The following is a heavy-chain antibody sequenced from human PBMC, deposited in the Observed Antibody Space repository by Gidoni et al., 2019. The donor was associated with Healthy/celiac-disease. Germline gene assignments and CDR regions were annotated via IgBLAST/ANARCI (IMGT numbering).Heavy chain of an antibody. CDR2: ISGSGGST. CDR1: GFTFSSYA. J-gene: IGHJ3*02. D-gene: IGHD6-19*01. CDR3: AKARQWLVLGAFDI. V-gene: IGHV3-23*01. Sequence: EVQLLESGGGLVQPGGSLRLSCESSGFTFSSYAISWVCQAPGKGLGWVSAISGSGGSTYYADSVKCRFTISRDNSKNTLYLQMNSLRAEDTAVYYCAKARQWLVLGAFDIWGQGTMVTVSS.